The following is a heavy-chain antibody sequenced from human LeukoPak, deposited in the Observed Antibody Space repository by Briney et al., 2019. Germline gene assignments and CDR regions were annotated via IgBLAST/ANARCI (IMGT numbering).Heavy chain of an antibody. J-gene: IGHJ4*02. CDR2: IWYDGTNK. CDR3: ARDQYYYDSSGYFYDF. D-gene: IGHD3-22*01. V-gene: IGHV3-33*01. Sequence: GGSLRLSCAASGFTFSRHGMHWVRQAPGKGLEWLALIWYDGTNKYYADSVKGRFTISRDNSKNTVYLQMNSPRAEDTAVYYCARDQYYYDSSGYFYDFWGQGTLVTVSS. CDR1: GFTFSRHG.